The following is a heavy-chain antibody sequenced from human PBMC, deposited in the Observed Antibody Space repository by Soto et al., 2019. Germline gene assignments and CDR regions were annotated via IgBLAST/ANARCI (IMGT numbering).Heavy chain of an antibody. CDR1: GGSFSGYY. CDR2: INHSGST. CDR3: ARGGKGQWLALHDY. J-gene: IGHJ4*02. V-gene: IGHV4-34*01. D-gene: IGHD6-19*01. Sequence: QVQLQQWGAGLLKPSETLSLTCAVYGGSFSGYYWSWIRQPPGKGLEWIGEINHSGSTNYNPSLKSRVTISVDTSKNQFSLKLSSVTAADTAVYYCARGGKGQWLALHDYWGQGTLVTVSS.